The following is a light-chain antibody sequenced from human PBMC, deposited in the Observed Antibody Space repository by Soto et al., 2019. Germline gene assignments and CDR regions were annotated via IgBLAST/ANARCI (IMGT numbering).Light chain of an antibody. CDR2: KAT. J-gene: IGKJ1*01. CDR3: QQYNSDWT. V-gene: IGKV1-5*03. Sequence: DIQMTQSPSTLSASVGDRVTITCRASQSISSWLAWYQQKPGKAPKLLIYKATSLESGVPSRFSGSVSGTKFTLTISSLQPDDFATYYCQQYNSDWTFGQGTKVEIK. CDR1: QSISSW.